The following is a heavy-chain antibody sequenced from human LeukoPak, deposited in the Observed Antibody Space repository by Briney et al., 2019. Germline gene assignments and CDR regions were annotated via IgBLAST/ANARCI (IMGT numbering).Heavy chain of an antibody. V-gene: IGHV1-2*02. J-gene: IGHJ5*02. CDR2: INPNSGGT. Sequence: ASVKVSCKASGYTFTGYYMHWVRQAPGQGLEWMGWINPNSGGTNYAQKFQGRVTMTRDTSISTAYMELSRLRSDDTAVYYCARERRGQDGYNYDPWGQGTLVTVSS. CDR1: GYTFTGYY. D-gene: IGHD5-24*01. CDR3: ARERRGQDGYNYDP.